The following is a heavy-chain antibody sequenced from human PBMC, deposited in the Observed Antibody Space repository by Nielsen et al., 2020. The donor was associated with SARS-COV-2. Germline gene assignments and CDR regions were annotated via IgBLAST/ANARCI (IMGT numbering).Heavy chain of an antibody. J-gene: IGHJ4*02. CDR2: IDSAGET. Sequence: GGSLRLSCAASGFTFSSYDFQWVRQTTGKGLEWVSGIDSAGETYYADSVQGRFTISRDNAKNSLYLQMNSLRAEDTALYYCGAGDYDYWGQGTLVTVSS. D-gene: IGHD4-17*01. V-gene: IGHV3-13*04. CDR3: GAGDYDY. CDR1: GFTFSSYD.